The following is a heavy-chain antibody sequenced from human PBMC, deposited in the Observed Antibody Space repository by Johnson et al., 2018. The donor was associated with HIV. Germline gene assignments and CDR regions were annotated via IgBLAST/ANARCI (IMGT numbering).Heavy chain of an antibody. D-gene: IGHD3-10*01. V-gene: IGHV3-33*01. CDR2: IWYDGSYK. Sequence: VQLVESGGGVVQPGRSLRLSCAASGFTFSSYAMHWVRQDPGKGLEWVAVIWYDGSYKYYVDSVKGRFIISRDNSKNTLYLQINSLRGEDTAVYYCAIDMVRGVTAGGAFDIWGQGTMVTVSS. CDR3: AIDMVRGVTAGGAFDI. J-gene: IGHJ3*02. CDR1: GFTFSSYA.